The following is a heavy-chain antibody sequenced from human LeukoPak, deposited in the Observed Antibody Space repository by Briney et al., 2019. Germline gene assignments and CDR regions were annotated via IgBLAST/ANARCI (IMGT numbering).Heavy chain of an antibody. Sequence: PSETLSLTCTVSGGSISSYYWRWIRQPAGKGLEWIGRIYTSGSTNYNPSLKSRVTMSVDTSKNQFSLKLSSVTAADTAVYYCARAPYCSGGSCYYPHYYYYYMDVWGKGTTVTVSS. J-gene: IGHJ6*03. CDR3: ARAPYCSGGSCYYPHYYYYYMDV. CDR2: IYTSGST. D-gene: IGHD2-15*01. CDR1: GGSISSYY. V-gene: IGHV4-4*07.